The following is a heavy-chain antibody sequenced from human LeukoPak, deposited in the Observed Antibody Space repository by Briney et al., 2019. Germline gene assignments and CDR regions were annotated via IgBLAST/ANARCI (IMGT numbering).Heavy chain of an antibody. Sequence: ASVKVSCKVSGYTLTELSMHWVRQAPGQGLEWMGWINPNSGGTNYAQKFQGRVTMTRDTSISTAYMELSRLRSDDTAVYYCASLPLNRGYSYGYVDYWGQGTLVTVSS. CDR1: GYTLTELS. J-gene: IGHJ4*02. D-gene: IGHD5-18*01. CDR3: ASLPLNRGYSYGYVDY. CDR2: INPNSGGT. V-gene: IGHV1-2*02.